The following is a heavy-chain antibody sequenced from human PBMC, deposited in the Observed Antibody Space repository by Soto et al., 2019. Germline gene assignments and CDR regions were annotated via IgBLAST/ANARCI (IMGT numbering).Heavy chain of an antibody. J-gene: IGHJ4*02. CDR2: IYHSGST. CDR3: ARGDDFWSPIDY. V-gene: IGHV4-30-2*01. CDR1: GGSISSGGYS. D-gene: IGHD3-3*01. Sequence: PSETLSLTCAVSGGSISSGGYSWSWIRQPPGKGLEWIGYIYHSGSTYYNPSLKSRVTISVDRSKNQFSLKLSSVTAADTAVYYCARGDDFWSPIDYWGQGTLVTVSS.